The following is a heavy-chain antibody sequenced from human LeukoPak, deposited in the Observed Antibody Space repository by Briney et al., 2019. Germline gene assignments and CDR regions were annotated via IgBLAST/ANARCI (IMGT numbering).Heavy chain of an antibody. CDR1: GFTFSSYA. CDR3: AKGPLTEVAGTTWDY. CDR2: ISGSGGST. Sequence: GGSLRLSCAASGFTFSSYAMSWVRQAPGKGLEWVSAISGSGGSTYYADSVKGRFTISRDNSKNTLYLQMNSLRADDTAVYYCAKGPLTEVAGTTWDYWGQGTLVTVSS. D-gene: IGHD6-19*01. J-gene: IGHJ4*02. V-gene: IGHV3-23*01.